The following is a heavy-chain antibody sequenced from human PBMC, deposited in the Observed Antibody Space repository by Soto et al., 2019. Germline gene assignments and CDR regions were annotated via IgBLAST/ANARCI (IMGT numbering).Heavy chain of an antibody. J-gene: IGHJ6*02. CDR1: GGSISSSSYY. Sequence: SETLSLTCTVSGGSISSSSYYWGWIRQPPGKGLEWIGSIYYSGSTYYNPSLKSRVTISVDTSKNQFSLKLSSVTAADTAVYYCARHGTIRFLEFYQAKYYYYGMDVWRHATTVTVS. CDR3: ARHGTIRFLEFYQAKYYYYGMDV. CDR2: IYYSGST. V-gene: IGHV4-39*01. D-gene: IGHD3-3*01.